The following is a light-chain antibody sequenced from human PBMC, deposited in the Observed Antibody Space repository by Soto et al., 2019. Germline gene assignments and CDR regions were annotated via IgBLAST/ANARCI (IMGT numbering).Light chain of an antibody. CDR3: QQFHSYPLT. V-gene: IGKV1-13*02. J-gene: IGKJ4*01. Sequence: ATQLTQSPSSLSASVGDRVTITCRASQDISSALAWFQQKPGKTPKVLISDASTLESGVPSRFRGSGSWADFTLTISGLQPEDFATYYCQQFHSYPLTFGGGTTVGI. CDR1: QDISSA. CDR2: DAS.